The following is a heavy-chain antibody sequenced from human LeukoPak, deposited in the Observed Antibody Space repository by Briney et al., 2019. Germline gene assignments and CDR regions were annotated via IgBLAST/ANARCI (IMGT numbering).Heavy chain of an antibody. CDR1: GFTLSNYA. D-gene: IGHD3-10*01. Sequence: GGSLRLSCAASGFTLSNYAMTWVRQAPGKGLEWVTAISGSSDSTYYADSVKGRFTISRDNSKNTLYLQMNSLRAEDTAVYYCAKREVVVRGVSFYGMDVWGQGTTVTVSS. V-gene: IGHV3-23*01. J-gene: IGHJ6*02. CDR2: ISGSSDST. CDR3: AKREVVVRGVSFYGMDV.